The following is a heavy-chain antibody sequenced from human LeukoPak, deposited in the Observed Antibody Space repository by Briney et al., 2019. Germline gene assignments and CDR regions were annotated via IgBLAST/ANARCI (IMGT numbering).Heavy chain of an antibody. CDR1: GYSFTTYW. D-gene: IGHD6-13*01. V-gene: IGHV5-51*01. CDR3: ARYDLYSSSWYTFDY. J-gene: IGHJ4*02. Sequence: GESLKISCKGSGYSFTTYWIGWVRQMPGKGLEWMGIIYPGDSDTRYSPSFQGQVTISADKSISTAYLQWSSLKASDTAMYYCARYDLYSSSWYTFDYWGQGTLVTVSS. CDR2: IYPGDSDT.